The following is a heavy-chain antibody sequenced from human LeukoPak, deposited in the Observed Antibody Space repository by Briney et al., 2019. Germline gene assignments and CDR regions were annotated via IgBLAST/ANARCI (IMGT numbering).Heavy chain of an antibody. CDR1: GFTFSSYG. CDR3: ARDRGYSYGSSYYYYGMDV. V-gene: IGHV3-33*01. D-gene: IGHD5-18*01. Sequence: PGGSLRLSCAASGFTFSSYGMHWVREAPGKGLVWVAVIWYDGSNKCYAGSVKGRFTISRDNSKNTLYLQMNSLRAEDTAVYYCARDRGYSYGSSYYYYGMDVWGQGTTVTVSS. CDR2: IWYDGSNK. J-gene: IGHJ6*02.